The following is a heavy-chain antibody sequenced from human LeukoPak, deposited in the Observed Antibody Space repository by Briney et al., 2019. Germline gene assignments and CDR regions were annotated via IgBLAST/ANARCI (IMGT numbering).Heavy chain of an antibody. CDR3: ARGYFDWELYYYYGMDV. CDR2: INTNTGNP. CDR1: GYTFTSYA. V-gene: IGHV7-4-1*02. Sequence: ASVKVSCKASGYTFTSYAMNWVRQAPGQGLEWMGWINTNTGNPTYAQGFTGRFVFSLDTSVSTAYLQISSLKAEDTAVYYCARGYFDWELYYYYGMDVRGQGTTVTVSS. D-gene: IGHD3-9*01. J-gene: IGHJ6*02.